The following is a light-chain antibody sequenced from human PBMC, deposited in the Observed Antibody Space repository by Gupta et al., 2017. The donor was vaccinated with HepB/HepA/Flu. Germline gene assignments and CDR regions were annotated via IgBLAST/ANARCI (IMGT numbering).Light chain of an antibody. CDR1: QNVRRN. Sequence: IVLPPSPGTLPLSSGERATLSCRASQNVRRNLAWYQQKSGQPPRLLMYVASTRASTVPARFSGTGSGTDFTLTISSLQSEDFGVYFCQQYNDWPLSFGGGTKVEIK. CDR2: VAS. V-gene: IGKV3-15*01. CDR3: QQYNDWPLS. J-gene: IGKJ4*01.